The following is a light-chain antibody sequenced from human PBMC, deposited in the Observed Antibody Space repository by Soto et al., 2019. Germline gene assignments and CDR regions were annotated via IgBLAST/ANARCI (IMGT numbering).Light chain of an antibody. CDR3: QQRSDWPAIT. J-gene: IGKJ5*01. CDR2: DAS. CDR1: QSVSSY. Sequence: EIVLTQSPATLSLSAGERATLSCRASQSVSSYLAWYQQKPGQAPRPLIYDASNRATGIPARFSGSGSGTDFTLTISSLEPEDFAVYYCQQRSDWPAITFGQGTRLEIK. V-gene: IGKV3-11*01.